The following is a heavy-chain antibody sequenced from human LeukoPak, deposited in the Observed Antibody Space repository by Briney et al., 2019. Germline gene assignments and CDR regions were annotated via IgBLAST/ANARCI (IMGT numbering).Heavy chain of an antibody. J-gene: IGHJ5*02. CDR1: GGSISSYY. V-gene: IGHV4-59*08. CDR3: ARLTLNWFDP. CDR2: IYYSGST. Sequence: PSEILSLTCTVSGGSISSYYWSWIRQPPGKGLEWIGYIYYSGSTNYNPSLKSRVTISVDTSKNQFSLKLSSVTAADTAVYYCARLTLNWFDPWGQGTLVTVSS.